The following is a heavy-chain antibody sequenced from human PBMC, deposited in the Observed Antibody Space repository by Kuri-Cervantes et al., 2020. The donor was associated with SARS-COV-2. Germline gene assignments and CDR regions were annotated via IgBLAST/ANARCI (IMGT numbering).Heavy chain of an antibody. V-gene: IGHV4-38-2*02. J-gene: IGHJ4*02. CDR2: IYHSGST. D-gene: IGHD3-22*01. CDR1: GYSTGSGSY. CDR3: ARDSYYYDSKGGGLPDY. Sequence: CPLSGYSTGSGSYWGWIRQPPGKGLEWIGSIYHSGSTYYNPSLKSGVTISVDTSKNQFSLKLSSVTAADTAVYYCARDSYYYDSKGGGLPDYWGQGTLVTVSS.